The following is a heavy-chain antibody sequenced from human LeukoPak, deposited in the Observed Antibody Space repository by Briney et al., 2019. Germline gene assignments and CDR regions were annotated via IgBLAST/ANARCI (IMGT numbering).Heavy chain of an antibody. CDR2: FAPEHAET. D-gene: IGHD4-17*01. V-gene: IGHV1-24*01. CDR1: GYTLTELS. Sequence: ASVKVSCKVSGYTLTELSMHWVRQAPGKGLEWMGGFAPEHAETIYAQEFQGRVTMTEDTSADTAYMELSSLRSEDTAMYYCATWREYGDYDPYFDYWGQGTLVTVSS. J-gene: IGHJ4*02. CDR3: ATWREYGDYDPYFDY.